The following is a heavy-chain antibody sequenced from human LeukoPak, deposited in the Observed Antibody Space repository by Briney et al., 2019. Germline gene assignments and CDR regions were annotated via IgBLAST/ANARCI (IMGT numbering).Heavy chain of an antibody. CDR2: ITNNGGTT. V-gene: IGHV3-23*01. CDR3: AKDRGSGWP. Sequence: PGGSLRLSCVASGFTFSNYAMSWVRQAPGKGLDWVSGITNNGGTTYYGDSVKGRFTISRDNSKNTLYLQMNSLRDDDTAVYYCAKDRGSGWPWGQGTLVTVSS. J-gene: IGHJ4*02. D-gene: IGHD6-19*01. CDR1: GFTFSNYA.